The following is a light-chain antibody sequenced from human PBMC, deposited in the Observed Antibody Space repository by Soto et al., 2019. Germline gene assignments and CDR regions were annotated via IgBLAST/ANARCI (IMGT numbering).Light chain of an antibody. CDR1: QSVSNNY. CDR2: GAS. V-gene: IGKV3D-20*02. Sequence: EIVLTQSPGTLSLSPGEIATLSCRASQSVSNNYLAWYQQKPGQAPRLLIYGASSRATGIPDRFSGGGSGTDFTLTIRRLEPEDSAVYYCQQRSDRLPITFGQGTRLEIK. CDR3: QQRSDRLPIT. J-gene: IGKJ5*01.